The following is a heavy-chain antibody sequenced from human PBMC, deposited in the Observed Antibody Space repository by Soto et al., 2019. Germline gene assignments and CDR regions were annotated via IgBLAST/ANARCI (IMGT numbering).Heavy chain of an antibody. Sequence: PSETLSLTCAVYGGSFSGYYWSWIRQSPGKGLEWIGEINQSGSTNYNPSLKSRVTVSVDASKNQFSLKLSSVTAADTAVYYCARLFGRPLGWVYAASWFDPWGQGTPVTVSS. V-gene: IGHV4-34*01. D-gene: IGHD3-3*01. CDR2: INQSGST. CDR3: ARLFGRPLGWVYAASWFDP. J-gene: IGHJ5*02. CDR1: GGSFSGYY.